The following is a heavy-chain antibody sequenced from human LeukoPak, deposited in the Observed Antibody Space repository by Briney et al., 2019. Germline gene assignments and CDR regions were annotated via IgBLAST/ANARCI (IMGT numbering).Heavy chain of an antibody. CDR3: ARDRSPYDFWSGYYVW. CDR2: ISSSGSTI. D-gene: IGHD3-3*01. Sequence: PGGSPSLSGAASGSTFSDYYRSWIRQPPGKGLEWVSYISSSGSTIYYAVSVKGRFTISRDNAKNSLYLQMNSLRAEDTAVYYCARDRSPYDFWSGYYVWGGQGTLVTVSS. V-gene: IGHV3-11*01. J-gene: IGHJ4*02. CDR1: GSTFSDYY.